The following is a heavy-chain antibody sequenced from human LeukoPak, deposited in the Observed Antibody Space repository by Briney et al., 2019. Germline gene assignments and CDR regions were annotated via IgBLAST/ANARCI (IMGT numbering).Heavy chain of an antibody. J-gene: IGHJ1*01. CDR2: IYSGGST. CDR3: ASDSYSPEYFQH. CDR1: GFSVSNNY. Sequence: PGGSLRLSCAASGFSVSNNYMSWVRQAPGKGLEWVSVIYSGGSTFYADSVKGRFTISRDNSKNTLYLQMNSLRAEDTAVYYCASDSYSPEYFQHWGQGTLVTVFS. D-gene: IGHD2-15*01. V-gene: IGHV3-66*01.